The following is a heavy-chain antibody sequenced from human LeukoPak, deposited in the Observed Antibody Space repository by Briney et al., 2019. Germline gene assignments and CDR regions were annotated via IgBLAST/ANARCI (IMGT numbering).Heavy chain of an antibody. V-gene: IGHV3-23*01. CDR3: AKVDGVRAAPGRGRVDS. Sequence: GGSLILSCAASGFTFSSYAMSWVRQAPGKGLEWVSGISGSGGSTYDADSVKGRFTVSRDNSKSTLYLQLNSLRVEDTAVYYCAKVDGVRAAPGRGRVDSWGQGTLVTVSS. CDR2: ISGSGGST. CDR1: GFTFSSYA. J-gene: IGHJ4*02. D-gene: IGHD6-13*01.